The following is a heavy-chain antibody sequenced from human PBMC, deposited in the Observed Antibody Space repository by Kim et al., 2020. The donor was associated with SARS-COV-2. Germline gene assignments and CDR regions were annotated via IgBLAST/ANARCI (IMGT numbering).Heavy chain of an antibody. J-gene: IGHJ4*02. D-gene: IGHD1-1*01. CDR1: GFTFSGFW. V-gene: IGHV3-74*03. Sequence: GGSLRLSCEASGFTFSGFWMDWVRQAPGKGLLWVSRVNTDGSDTAYADSVKGRFTVSRDNAKNTLYLQMNRLRADDTAVYYCTRAKVATNDFDSWGQGIL. CDR3: TRAKVATNDFDS. CDR2: VNTDGSDT.